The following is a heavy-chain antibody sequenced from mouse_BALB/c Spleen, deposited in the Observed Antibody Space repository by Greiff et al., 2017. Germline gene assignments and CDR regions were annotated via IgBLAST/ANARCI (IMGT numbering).Heavy chain of an antibody. CDR3: APFLLLRGFAY. Sequence: EVKLQESGAELVRPGALVKLSCKASGFNIKDYYMHWVKQRPEQGLEWIGWIDPENGNTIYDPKFQGKASITADTSSNTAYLQLSSLTSEDTAVYYCAPFLLLRGFAYWGQGTLVTVSA. D-gene: IGHD1-1*01. J-gene: IGHJ3*01. V-gene: IGHV14-1*02. CDR2: IDPENGNT. CDR1: GFNIKDYY.